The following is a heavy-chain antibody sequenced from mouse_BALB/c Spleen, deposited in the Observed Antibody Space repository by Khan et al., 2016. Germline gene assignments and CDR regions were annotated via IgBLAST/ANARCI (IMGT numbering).Heavy chain of an antibody. CDR1: GYIFTRYT. D-gene: IGHD1-1*01. CDR3: ARERAVVANFDY. V-gene: IGHV1-4*01. Sequence: QVQLQQSGAELARPGASVKMSCKASGYIFTRYTMQWVKQRPGQGLEWIGYINPSSGYTDYNQKFKDKATLTADKSSSTAYMQLSSLTSEYSAVYYCARERAVVANFDYWGQGTTLTVSS. CDR2: INPSSGYT. J-gene: IGHJ2*01.